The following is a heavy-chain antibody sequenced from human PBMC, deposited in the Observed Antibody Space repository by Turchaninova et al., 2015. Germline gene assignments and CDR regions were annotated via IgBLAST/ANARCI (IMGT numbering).Heavy chain of an antibody. V-gene: IGHV3-11*01. D-gene: IGHD5-12*01. CDR2: ISNSGRTT. CDR3: ARARGYSGYVGYFDY. CDR1: GFTFSDHY. J-gene: IGHJ4*02. Sequence: GKPGGSLRLSCAASGFTFSDHYMSWIRQAPGKGRKWVSYISNSGRTTYYADSVKGRFTFTRDNAKNSVYQEMNSLRAEDTAVYYCARARGYSGYVGYFDYWGQGTLVTVSS.